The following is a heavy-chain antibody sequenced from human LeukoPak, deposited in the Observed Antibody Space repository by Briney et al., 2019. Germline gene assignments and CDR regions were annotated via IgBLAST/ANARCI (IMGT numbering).Heavy chain of an antibody. Sequence: GGSLRLSCAASGFTFSSYAMHWVRQAPGKGLEYVSAISSNGGSTYYANSVKGRFTISRDNAKNTLYLQMGSLRGEDMAVYYCARGPSIVGATKAGGQGTLVTVSS. J-gene: IGHJ4*02. CDR3: ARGPSIVGATKA. CDR1: GFTFSSYA. V-gene: IGHV3-64*01. D-gene: IGHD1-26*01. CDR2: ISSNGGST.